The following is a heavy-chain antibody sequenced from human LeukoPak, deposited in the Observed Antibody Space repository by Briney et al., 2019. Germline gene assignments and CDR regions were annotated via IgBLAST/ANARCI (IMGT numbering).Heavy chain of an antibody. CDR1: GYTFTSYD. CDR3: AGASHYYDSSGSYFNWFDS. V-gene: IGHV1-8*03. D-gene: IGHD3-22*01. CDR2: MNPNSDNT. Sequence: ASVKVSCKASGYTFTSYDINWVRHATGQGLGWMGGMNPNSDNTGYAQKFPGRGTITSNTSISTAYMELRNMRSVDTAVYYCAGASHYYDSSGSYFNWFDSWGQGTLVTVSS. J-gene: IGHJ5*01.